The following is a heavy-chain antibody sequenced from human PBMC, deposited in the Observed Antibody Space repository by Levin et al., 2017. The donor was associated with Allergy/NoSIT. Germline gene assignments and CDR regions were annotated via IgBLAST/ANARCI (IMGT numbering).Heavy chain of an antibody. V-gene: IGHV3-21*01. CDR1: GFTFRSYS. CDR2: ITSSSTYI. CDR3: ARDFCSGSSCYSVDY. D-gene: IGHD2-15*01. J-gene: IGHJ4*02. Sequence: LSLTCAASGFTFRSYSMNWVRQAPGKGLEWVSYITSSSTYIYYADSVKGRFTISRDNAKSSLFLQMNSLRAEDTAVYYCARDFCSGSSCYSVDYWGQGALVTVSP.